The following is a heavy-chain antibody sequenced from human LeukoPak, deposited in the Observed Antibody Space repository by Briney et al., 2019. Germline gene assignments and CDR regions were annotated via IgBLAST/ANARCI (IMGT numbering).Heavy chain of an antibody. Sequence: ASVKVSCKASGGTFISYAICWVRQAPGQGLEWMGRIIPILGIANYAQKFQGRVTITADKSTSTAYMELSSLRSEDTAVYYCARDGYSSGWYSSPYGMDVWGQGTTVTVSS. J-gene: IGHJ6*02. CDR3: ARDGYSSGWYSSPYGMDV. D-gene: IGHD6-19*01. CDR2: IIPILGIA. CDR1: GGTFISYA. V-gene: IGHV1-69*04.